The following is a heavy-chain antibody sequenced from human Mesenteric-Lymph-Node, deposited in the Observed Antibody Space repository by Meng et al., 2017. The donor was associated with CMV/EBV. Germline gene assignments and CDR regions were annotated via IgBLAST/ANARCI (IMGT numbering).Heavy chain of an antibody. CDR2: INDSGST. J-gene: IGHJ6*02. CDR1: GESLSGHY. D-gene: IGHD5-24*01. CDR3: ARARIERWLQGYYYYGLDV. V-gene: IGHV4-34*01. Sequence: SETLSLTCAVYGESLSGHYWNWIRQPPGKGLEWIGEINDSGSTNYSPSLKSRVIISVDTSKNQLSLKLTSVTAADTAVYYCARARIERWLQGYYYYGLDVWGQGTTVTVSS.